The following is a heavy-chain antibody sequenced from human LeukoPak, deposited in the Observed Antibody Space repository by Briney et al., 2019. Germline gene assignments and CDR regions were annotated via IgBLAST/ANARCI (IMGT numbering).Heavy chain of an antibody. V-gene: IGHV3-74*01. J-gene: IGHJ4*02. CDR3: ARATAVAGTDS. Sequence: QPGGSLRLSCAASGFTFRGYSMHWVRQAPGKGLVWVSRINSDGYSISYADSVKGRFTISRENAKNTLYLQMNSLSVEDTAVYYCARATAVAGTDSWGQGTLVTVSS. CDR2: INSDGYSI. D-gene: IGHD6-19*01. CDR1: GFTFRGYS.